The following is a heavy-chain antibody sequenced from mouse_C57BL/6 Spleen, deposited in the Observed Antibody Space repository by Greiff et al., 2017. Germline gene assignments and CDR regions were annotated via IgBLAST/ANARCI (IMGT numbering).Heavy chain of an antibody. V-gene: IGHV1-77*01. CDR3: ASHPDYYGSRLDWYFDV. J-gene: IGHJ1*03. CDR2: IGPGSGST. CDR1: GYTFTDYY. Sequence: VQLQQSGAELVKPGASVKISCKASGYTFTDYYINWVKQRPGQGLEWIGKIGPGSGSTYYNEKFKGKATLTADKTSSTAYMQLSSLTSEDSAVYVWASHPDYYGSRLDWYFDVWGTGTTVTVSS. D-gene: IGHD1-1*01.